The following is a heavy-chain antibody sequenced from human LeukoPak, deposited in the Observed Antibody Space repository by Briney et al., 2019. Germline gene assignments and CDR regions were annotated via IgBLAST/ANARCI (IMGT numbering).Heavy chain of an antibody. Sequence: GESLKISCKGSGYSFTSYWIGWVRQMPGKGLEWMGIIYPGDSDTRYSPSFQGQVTISADNSISTAYLQWSSLKASDTAMYYCARPSDLVIDAFDIWGQGTMVTVSS. V-gene: IGHV5-51*01. CDR2: IYPGDSDT. J-gene: IGHJ3*02. D-gene: IGHD2/OR15-2a*01. CDR3: ARPSDLVIDAFDI. CDR1: GYSFTSYW.